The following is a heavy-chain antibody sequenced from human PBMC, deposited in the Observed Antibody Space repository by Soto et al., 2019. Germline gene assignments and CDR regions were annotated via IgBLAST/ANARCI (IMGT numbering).Heavy chain of an antibody. CDR1: GFTFSSYG. CDR2: IWYDGSNK. D-gene: IGHD5-18*01. J-gene: IGHJ5*02. CDR3: ARSGYSYGYVYWFDP. V-gene: IGHV3-33*01. Sequence: PGGSLRLSCAASGFTFSSYGMHWVRQAPGKGLEWVAVIWYDGSNKYYADSVKGRFTISRDNSKNTLYLQMNSLRAEDTAVYYCARSGYSYGYVYWFDPWGQGTLVTVSS.